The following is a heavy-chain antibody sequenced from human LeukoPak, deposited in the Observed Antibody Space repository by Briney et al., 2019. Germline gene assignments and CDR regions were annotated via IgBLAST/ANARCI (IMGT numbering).Heavy chain of an antibody. V-gene: IGHV4-34*01. CDR3: ARLRFLVRGFDL. CDR1: GGSFSGYY. D-gene: IGHD3-3*01. Sequence: PSETLSLTCAVYGGSFSGYYWSWIRQPPGKGLEWIGEINHSGSTNYNPSLKSRVTISVDTSKNQFSLKLSSVTAADTAAYYCARLRFLVRGFDLWGRGTLVTVSS. J-gene: IGHJ2*01. CDR2: INHSGST.